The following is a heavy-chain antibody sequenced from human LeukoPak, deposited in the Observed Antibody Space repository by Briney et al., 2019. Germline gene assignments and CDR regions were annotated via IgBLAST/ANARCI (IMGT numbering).Heavy chain of an antibody. CDR2: ISAYNGNT. Sequence: ASVTVSCKASGYTFTSYGISWVRQAPGQGLEWMGWISAYNGNTNYAQKLQGRVTMTTDTSTSTAYMELRSLRSDDTAVYYCARSMDYYDSSGYPNFDYWGQGTLVTVSS. J-gene: IGHJ4*02. CDR3: ARSMDYYDSSGYPNFDY. CDR1: GYTFTSYG. V-gene: IGHV1-18*01. D-gene: IGHD3-22*01.